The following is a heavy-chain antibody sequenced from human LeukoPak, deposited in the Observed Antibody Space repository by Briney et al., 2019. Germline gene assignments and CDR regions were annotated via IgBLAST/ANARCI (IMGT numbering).Heavy chain of an antibody. Sequence: PSETLSLTCAVYGGSFTKHQWSWIRQPPGKGLEWIGAINDGGSTNYNPSLKSRVTKPVDTSKNQFSLRLSSMTAADTAVYYCAREPTHKTEGFLEWLTYKRDAFDIWGQGTMVTVSS. CDR2: INDGGST. CDR3: AREPTHKTEGFLEWLTYKRDAFDI. CDR1: GGSFTKHQ. D-gene: IGHD3-3*01. J-gene: IGHJ3*02. V-gene: IGHV4-34*01.